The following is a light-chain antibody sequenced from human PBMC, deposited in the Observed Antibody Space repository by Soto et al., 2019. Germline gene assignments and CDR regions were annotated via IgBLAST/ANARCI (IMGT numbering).Light chain of an antibody. CDR2: EVV. V-gene: IGLV2-14*01. Sequence: QSALTQPASVSGSPGQSITISCTGTSSDVGAYNYVSWYQPHPGKAPKLIIYEVVNRPSGISNRFSGSKSGNTASLAISGLQAEDEADYYCSSYTDSNTVLFGGGTKLTVL. J-gene: IGLJ2*01. CDR1: SSDVGAYNY. CDR3: SSYTDSNTVL.